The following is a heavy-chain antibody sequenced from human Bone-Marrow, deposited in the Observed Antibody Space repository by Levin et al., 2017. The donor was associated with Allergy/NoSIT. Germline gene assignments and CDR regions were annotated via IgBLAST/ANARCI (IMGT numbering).Heavy chain of an antibody. J-gene: IGHJ6*02. CDR3: ARGGRSGYYYGLDV. D-gene: IGHD3-3*01. CDR2: ISYDGSNQ. Sequence: GESLKISCAASGFTFTTYSLHWVRQAPGKGLDWVAVISYDGSNQYYAESVKGRFNISRDNSKNTLYLQMNSLRPEDTAVYYCARGGRSGYYYGLDVWGQGTRVIVSS. V-gene: IGHV3-30-3*01. CDR1: GFTFTTYS.